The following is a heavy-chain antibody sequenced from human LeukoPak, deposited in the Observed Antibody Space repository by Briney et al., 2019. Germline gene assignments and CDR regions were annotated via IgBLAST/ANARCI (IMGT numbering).Heavy chain of an antibody. J-gene: IGHJ4*02. CDR2: IHPGNSET. Sequence: GESLKISSKGSGNRFTSYWVGWVRQMPGKGLEWMGIIHPGNSETRYSPSFHGQVSSSVDKAISTAYLQWSSLKAADTAMYYCARRARVSSRWYIIDDWGQGTLVT. D-gene: IGHD6-13*01. CDR3: ARRARVSSRWYIIDD. V-gene: IGHV5-51*01. CDR1: GNRFTSYW.